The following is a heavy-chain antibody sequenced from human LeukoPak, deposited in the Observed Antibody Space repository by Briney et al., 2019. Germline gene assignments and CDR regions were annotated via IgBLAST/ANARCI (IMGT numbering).Heavy chain of an antibody. CDR2: MNQDGSEQ. D-gene: IGHD6-19*01. CDR3: SRGQGCAY. CDR1: GFDFDNYW. Sequence: GGSLRLSCEASGFDFDNYWMTWVRQAPGKGLEWVANMNQDGSEQYYVDSVKGRFSISRDNAKKSLYLQMNSLRAEDTAVYYCSRGQGCAYWGQGTLVSVSS. J-gene: IGHJ4*02. V-gene: IGHV3-7*04.